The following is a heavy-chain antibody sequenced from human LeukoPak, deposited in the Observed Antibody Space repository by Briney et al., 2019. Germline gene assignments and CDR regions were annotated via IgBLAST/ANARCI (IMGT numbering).Heavy chain of an antibody. CDR3: VRDTFSPDAFDI. CDR1: GFTFSSYS. Sequence: GGSLRLSCAASGFTFSSYSMNWVRRAPGKGLEWVSSISTSGSYIYSADSVKGRFTISRDNAKNSLYLQMNSLRAEDTAVYYCVRDTFSPDAFDIWGQGTMVTVSS. CDR2: ISTSGSYI. D-gene: IGHD3-16*01. J-gene: IGHJ3*02. V-gene: IGHV3-21*01.